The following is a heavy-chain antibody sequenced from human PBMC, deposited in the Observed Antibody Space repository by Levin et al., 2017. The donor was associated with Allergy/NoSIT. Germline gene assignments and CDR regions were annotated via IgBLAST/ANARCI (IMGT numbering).Heavy chain of an antibody. CDR2: IYLDDSDT. CDR3: ARSGGPMGYFDY. Sequence: PGGSLRLSCKVSGYSFTTYWIGWVRQMPGKGLEWMGIIYLDDSDTTYSPSFQGQVTISADKSISTAYLQWSRLKASDTAMYYCARSGGPMGYFDYWGQGTLVTVSS. CDR1: GYSFTTYW. J-gene: IGHJ4*02. D-gene: IGHD3-10*01. V-gene: IGHV5-51*01.